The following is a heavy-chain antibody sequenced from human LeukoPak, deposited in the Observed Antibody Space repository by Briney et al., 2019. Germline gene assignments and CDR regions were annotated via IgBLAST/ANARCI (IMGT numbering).Heavy chain of an antibody. CDR1: YGSFSGYY. CDR3: ARHGLVAARHAFDI. Sequence: SETLSLTCTVFYGSFSGYYWSWIRQPPGKGLEWIGEINHDGNTNYNPSLKSRVTISVDTSKDQFSLKLSSVTAADTAVYYCARHGLVAARHAFDIWGQGTMVTVSS. V-gene: IGHV4-34*01. CDR2: INHDGNT. D-gene: IGHD6-6*01. J-gene: IGHJ3*02.